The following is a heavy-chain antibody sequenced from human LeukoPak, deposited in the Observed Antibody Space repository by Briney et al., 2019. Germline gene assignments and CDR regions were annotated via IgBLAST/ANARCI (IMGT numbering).Heavy chain of an antibody. V-gene: IGHV3-23*01. CDR3: AKDPWTTVNSRDY. D-gene: IGHD4-17*01. J-gene: IGHJ4*02. CDR2: ISESGSGT. CDR1: RLPFSSYA. Sequence: GGSLRLSCAASRLPFSSYAMSWVRQAPGKGLEWVSAISESGSGTYYADSVKGRFTISRDNSKNTLYLQMNSLRAEDTAVYYCAKDPWTTVNSRDYWGQGTLVTVSS.